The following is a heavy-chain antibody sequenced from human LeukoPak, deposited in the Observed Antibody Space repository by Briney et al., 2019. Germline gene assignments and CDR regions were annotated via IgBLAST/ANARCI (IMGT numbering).Heavy chain of an antibody. CDR1: GYTFTGHY. Sequence: GASVKVSCKASGYTFTGHYMHWVRQAPGQGLEWMGWINPNSGGTNYAQKFQGRVTMTRDTSISTAYMELSRLRSDDTAVYYCARGLERYDSSGYYSSALRYWGQGTLVTVSS. V-gene: IGHV1-2*02. CDR3: ARGLERYDSSGYYSSALRY. CDR2: INPNSGGT. J-gene: IGHJ4*02. D-gene: IGHD3-22*01.